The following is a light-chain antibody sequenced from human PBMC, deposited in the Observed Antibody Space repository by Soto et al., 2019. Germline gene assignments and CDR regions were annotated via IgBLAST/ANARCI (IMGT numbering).Light chain of an antibody. J-gene: IGKJ4*01. CDR2: VAS. CDR3: QKYNKWPLT. CDR1: QGVSNN. V-gene: IGKV3-15*01. Sequence: DIVMTQSPATLSVSLGDRATISCRARQGVSNNLAWYQQKPGQAPRLLICVASTVTTGIPARFSGSGSGTEFTLTISSLQPEDLALYYCQKYNKWPLTFGGGTKVEIK.